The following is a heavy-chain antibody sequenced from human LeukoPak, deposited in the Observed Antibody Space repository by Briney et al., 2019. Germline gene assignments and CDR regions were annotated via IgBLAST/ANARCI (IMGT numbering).Heavy chain of an antibody. V-gene: IGHV3-23*01. CDR3: AKLGDIVVVGTY. D-gene: IGHD2-2*01. CDR1: GFTFSSYA. J-gene: IGHJ4*02. CDR2: ISGSGGST. Sequence: GGSLRLSCAASGFTFSSYAMSWVRQAPGKGLEWVSAISGSGGSTYYADSVKGRFAISRDNSKNTLYLQMNSLRAEDTAVYYCAKLGDIVVVGTYWGQGTLVTVSS.